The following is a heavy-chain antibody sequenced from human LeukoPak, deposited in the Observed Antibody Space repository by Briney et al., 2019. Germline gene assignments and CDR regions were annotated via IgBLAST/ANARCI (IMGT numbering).Heavy chain of an antibody. CDR1: GGTFSSYA. V-gene: IGHV1-69*13. D-gene: IGHD3-22*01. CDR3: ANAFYDSSGYPPIPRWLGP. CDR2: IIPIFGTA. Sequence: GASVKVSCKASGGTFSSYAISWVRQAPGQGLEWMGGIIPIFGTANYAQKFQGRVTITADESTSTAYMELSSLRSEDTAVYYCANAFYDSSGYPPIPRWLGPWGQGTLVTVSS. J-gene: IGHJ5*02.